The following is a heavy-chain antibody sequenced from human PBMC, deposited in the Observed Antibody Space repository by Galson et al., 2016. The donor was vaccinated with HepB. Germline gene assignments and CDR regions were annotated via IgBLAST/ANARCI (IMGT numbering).Heavy chain of an antibody. CDR3: AKGSSGWLDS. Sequence: SLRLSCAASGFTFRSYTMHWVRQAPGKGLEWVALISFDGSKRYYSDSVKGRFIISRDNSKNTLSLQMDSLGADDTAVYYCAKGSSGWLDSWGQGTLVAVSS. J-gene: IGHJ5*01. CDR2: ISFDGSKR. V-gene: IGHV3-30*18. CDR1: GFTFRSYT. D-gene: IGHD2-2*01.